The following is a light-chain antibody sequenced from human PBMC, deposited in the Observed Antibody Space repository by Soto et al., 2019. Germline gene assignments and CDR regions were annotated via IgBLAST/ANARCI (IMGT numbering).Light chain of an antibody. CDR3: QQYDDLPLT. CDR2: DAS. V-gene: IGKV1-33*01. Sequence: DIQMTQSPSSLSASVGDRVTITCQARQDISNYLNWYQQKPGKAPKLLIHDASSLETGVPSRFSGSGSGTDFTFTISSLQPEDSATYYCQQYDDLPLTFGGGTNVEI. CDR1: QDISNY. J-gene: IGKJ4*01.